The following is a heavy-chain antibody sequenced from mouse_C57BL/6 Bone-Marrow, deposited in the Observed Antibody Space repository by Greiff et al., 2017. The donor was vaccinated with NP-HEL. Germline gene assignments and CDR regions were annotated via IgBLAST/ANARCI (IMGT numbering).Heavy chain of an antibody. D-gene: IGHD1-1*01. V-gene: IGHV1-82*01. J-gene: IGHJ2*01. Sequence: QVQLQQSGPELVKPGASVKISCKASGYAFSSSWMNWVKQRPGKGLEWIGRIYPGDGDTTYNGKFKGKATLTADKSSSTAYMQLSSLTSEDSAVYFCARSGSSYGYWGQGTTLTVSS. CDR2: IYPGDGDT. CDR3: ARSGSSYGY. CDR1: GYAFSSSW.